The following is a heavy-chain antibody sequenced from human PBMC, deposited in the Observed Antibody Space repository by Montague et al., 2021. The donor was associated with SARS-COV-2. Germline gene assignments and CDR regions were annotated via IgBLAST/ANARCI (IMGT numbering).Heavy chain of an antibody. Sequence: SLRLSCAASGFTFSSYAMHWVRQAPGKGLEWVAVISYDGSNKYYADSVKGRFTISRDNSKNTLYLQMNSLRAEDTAVYYCARVFGRYDFWSGYFREDYHYYGMDVWGQGTTVTVSS. CDR2: ISYDGSNK. CDR3: ARVFGRYDFWSGYFREDYHYYGMDV. V-gene: IGHV3-30-3*01. CDR1: GFTFSSYA. D-gene: IGHD3-3*01. J-gene: IGHJ6*02.